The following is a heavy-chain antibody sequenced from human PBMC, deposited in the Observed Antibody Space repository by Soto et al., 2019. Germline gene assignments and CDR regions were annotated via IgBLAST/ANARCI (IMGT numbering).Heavy chain of an antibody. D-gene: IGHD3-10*01. CDR3: AREGVVNGSGSYYYYYGMDV. CDR2: INPNSGGT. Sequence: ASVKVSCKASGYTFTGYYMHWVRQAPGQGLEWMGWINPNSGGTNYAQKFQGWVTMTRDTSISTAYMELSRLRSDDTAVYYCAREGVVNGSGSYYYYYGMDVWGQGTTVTVSS. V-gene: IGHV1-2*04. CDR1: GYTFTGYY. J-gene: IGHJ6*02.